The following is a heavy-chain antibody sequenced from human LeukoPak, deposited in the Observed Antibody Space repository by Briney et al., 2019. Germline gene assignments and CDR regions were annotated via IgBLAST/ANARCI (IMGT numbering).Heavy chain of an antibody. Sequence: PGGSLRLSCAASGFTFSRYWMSWVRQAPGKGLEWVANINEDGSQSYYVDSVKGRFTISRDNARNSLYLQINSLRVEDTAVYYCGRDGSRHQVSTSYWGRGTLVTVSS. CDR1: GFTFSRYW. D-gene: IGHD5/OR15-5a*01. J-gene: IGHJ4*02. CDR2: INEDGSQS. CDR3: GRDGSRHQVSTSY. V-gene: IGHV3-7*01.